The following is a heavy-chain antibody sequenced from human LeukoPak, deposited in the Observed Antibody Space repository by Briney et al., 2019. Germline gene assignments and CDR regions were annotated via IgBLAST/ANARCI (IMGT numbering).Heavy chain of an antibody. V-gene: IGHV3-30*02. J-gene: IGHJ1*01. D-gene: IGHD1-26*01. CDR2: RHDNGITE. CDR3: APDGGSGSFYRSFRN. CDR1: GFTFSSLG. Sequence: GGSLRLSCEASGFTFSSLGTHWVRQTPGKGLEWVAFRHDNGITEKYADSVMGRFSFSRDNSKNIFYLQMNSLRVEDTAMYYCAPDGGSGSFYRSFRNWGQGTLVTVSS.